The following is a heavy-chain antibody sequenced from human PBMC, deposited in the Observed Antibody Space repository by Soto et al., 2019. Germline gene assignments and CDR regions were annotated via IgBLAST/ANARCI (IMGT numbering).Heavy chain of an antibody. Sequence: PSETLSLTCAVSGGSISSSNWWSWVRQPPGKGLEWVGEIYHSGSTNYNPSLKSRVTISVDKSKNQFSLKLSSVTAADTAVYYCARNGYSSSWYFDYWGQGTLVTVSS. J-gene: IGHJ4*02. CDR2: IYHSGST. CDR1: GGSISSSNW. CDR3: ARNGYSSSWYFDY. D-gene: IGHD6-13*01. V-gene: IGHV4-4*02.